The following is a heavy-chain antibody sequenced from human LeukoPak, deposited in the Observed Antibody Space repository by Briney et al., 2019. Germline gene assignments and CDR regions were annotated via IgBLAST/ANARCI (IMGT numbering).Heavy chain of an antibody. CDR2: INHSGST. V-gene: IGHV4-34*01. CDR1: GGSISSYY. CDR3: ARVSYYGSGSFRY. J-gene: IGHJ4*02. Sequence: SETLSLTCTVSGGSISSYYWSWIRQPPGKGLEWIGEINHSGSTNYNPSLKSRVTISVDTSKNQFSLKLSSVTAADTAVYYCARVSYYGSGSFRYWGQGTLVTVSS. D-gene: IGHD3-10*01.